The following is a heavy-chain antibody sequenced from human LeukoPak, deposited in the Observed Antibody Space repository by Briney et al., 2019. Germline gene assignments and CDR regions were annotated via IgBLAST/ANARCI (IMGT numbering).Heavy chain of an antibody. CDR2: IYYSGST. Sequence: SETLSLTCSVSGGSISNYYWSWIRQPPGKGLEWIGYIYYSGSTNYNPSLKSRVTISVDTSKNQFSLKLSSVTAADTAVYYCARADRDYGGAFDYWGQGTLVTVSS. J-gene: IGHJ4*02. V-gene: IGHV4-59*01. D-gene: IGHD4-23*01. CDR1: GGSISNYY. CDR3: ARADRDYGGAFDY.